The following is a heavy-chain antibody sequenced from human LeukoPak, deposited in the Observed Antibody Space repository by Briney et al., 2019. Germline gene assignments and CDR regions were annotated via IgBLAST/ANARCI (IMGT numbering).Heavy chain of an antibody. J-gene: IGHJ6*03. CDR2: IRYDGSNK. CDR3: ARTTIPYSNYFLPDYYMDV. V-gene: IGHV3-30*02. Sequence: GGSLRLSCAASGFTFSSYGMHWVRQAPGKGLEWVAFIRYDGSNKYYADSVKGRFTISRDNSKNTLYLQMNSLRAEDTAVYYCARTTIPYSNYFLPDYYMDVWGKGTTVTVSS. D-gene: IGHD4-11*01. CDR1: GFTFSSYG.